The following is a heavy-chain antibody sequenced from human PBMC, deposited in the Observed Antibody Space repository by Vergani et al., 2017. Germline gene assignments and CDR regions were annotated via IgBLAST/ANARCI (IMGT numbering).Heavy chain of an antibody. CDR1: GFSFSSHA. CDR3: PKARSDTSVSLQDNFYMVV. J-gene: IGHJ6*03. D-gene: IGHD3-10*01. V-gene: IGHV3-30*18. Sequence: QVQLAESGGGRVQPGRSLRLSCAASGFSFSSHAIHWVRQAPGKGLEWVAVISNDGSKKYYADSVKGRFTISRDNSKNTLDLQMNSLRTQDTAVYYCPKARSDTSVSLQDNFYMVVLGKGTTVTVS. CDR2: ISNDGSKK.